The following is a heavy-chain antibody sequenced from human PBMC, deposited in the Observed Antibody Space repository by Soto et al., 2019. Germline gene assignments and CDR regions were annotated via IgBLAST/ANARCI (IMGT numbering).Heavy chain of an antibody. D-gene: IGHD6-25*01. CDR3: VIDSMSSGDSGLYVF. V-gene: IGHV1-18*01. Sequence: ASVKVSCKASGYTFTSYGISWVRQAPGQGLEWVGWISGYTGNTNYAQKLQGRVTMTTGTSTSTTYMELRSLRSDDTAVYYCVIDSMSSGDSGLYVFWGQGTLVTGSS. CDR1: GYTFTSYG. J-gene: IGHJ4*02. CDR2: ISGYTGNT.